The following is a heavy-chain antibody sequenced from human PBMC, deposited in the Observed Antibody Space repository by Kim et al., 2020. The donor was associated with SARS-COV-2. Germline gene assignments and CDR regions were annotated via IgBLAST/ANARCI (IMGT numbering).Heavy chain of an antibody. CDR3: ARASLYGGNTSYYFDY. J-gene: IGHJ4*02. CDR1: GGTFSSYA. Sequence: SVKVFCKASGGTFSSYAISWVRQAPGQGLEWMGGIIPIFGTANYAQKFQGRVTITADESMSTAYMELSSLRSEDTAVYYCARASLYGGNTSYYFDYWGQGTLVTVSS. V-gene: IGHV1-69*13. CDR2: IIPIFGTA. D-gene: IGHD4-17*01.